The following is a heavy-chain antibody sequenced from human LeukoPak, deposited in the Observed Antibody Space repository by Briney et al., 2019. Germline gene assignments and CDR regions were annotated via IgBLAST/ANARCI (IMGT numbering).Heavy chain of an antibody. D-gene: IGHD3-16*01. V-gene: IGHV4-30-4*08. CDR2: IYYSGNT. J-gene: IGHJ4*02. Sequence: SETLSLTCTVSGGSISSGDYYWSWIRQPPGKGLEWIGYIYYSGNTYYNPSLKSRVTISVDTSKNQFSLKLSSVTAADTAVYYCTRGAGWLIDYWGQGILVTVSS. CDR3: TRGAGWLIDY. CDR1: GGSISSGDYY.